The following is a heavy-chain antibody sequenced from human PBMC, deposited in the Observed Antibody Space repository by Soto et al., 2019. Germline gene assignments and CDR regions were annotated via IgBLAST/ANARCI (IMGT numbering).Heavy chain of an antibody. CDR2: ISSNGGST. CDR3: VIDKAVAGTYFDY. J-gene: IGHJ4*02. V-gene: IGHV3-64D*06. CDR1: GFTFSSYA. D-gene: IGHD6-19*01. Sequence: GGSLRLSCSASGFTFSSYAMHWVRQSPGKGLEYVSSISSNGGSTYYADSVKGRFTISGDNSKKTLYLQMSRMGAEEAAVYYGVIDKAVAGTYFDYWGQGTLVTVSS.